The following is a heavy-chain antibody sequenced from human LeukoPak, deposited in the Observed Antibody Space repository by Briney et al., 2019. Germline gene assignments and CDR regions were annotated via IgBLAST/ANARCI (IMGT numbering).Heavy chain of an antibody. CDR1: GFTFSSYA. CDR2: ISYDGSNK. D-gene: IGHD5-18*01. J-gene: IGHJ4*02. Sequence: GGSLRLSCAASGFTFSSYAMHWVRQAPGKGLEWVAVISYDGSNKYYADSVKGRFTISRDNSKNTLYLQMNSLRAEDTAVYYCAKDFHSYGSCDYWGQGTLVTVSS. CDR3: AKDFHSYGSCDY. V-gene: IGHV3-30-3*01.